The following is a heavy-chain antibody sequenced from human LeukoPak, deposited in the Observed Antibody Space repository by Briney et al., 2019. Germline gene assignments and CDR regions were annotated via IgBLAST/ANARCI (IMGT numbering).Heavy chain of an antibody. V-gene: IGHV4-59*11. CDR1: GGSLSTHH. CDR2: ISDGGGT. CDR3: ARGYDSSAYYPFNY. D-gene: IGHD3-22*01. J-gene: IGHJ4*02. Sequence: SETLSLTCVVSGGSLSTHHWSWIRQSPGRGLEWIGYISDGGGTNYNPSLKSRVTISVDTSKNQFSLMLSSVTAADTAVYYCARGYDSSAYYPFNYWGQGTLVTVSS.